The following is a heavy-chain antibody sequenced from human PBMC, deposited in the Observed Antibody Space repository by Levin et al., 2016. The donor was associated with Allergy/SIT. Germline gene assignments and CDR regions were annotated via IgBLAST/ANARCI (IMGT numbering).Heavy chain of an antibody. J-gene: IGHJ6*02. D-gene: IGHD3-3*01. V-gene: IGHV3-30*04. Sequence: GESLKISCAASGITFRNYAMHWLRQAPGEGLEWVAHISFDGADQNYPDSVRGRFTVSRDNSRNTLYLQMDSLRGEDTAIYYCARQFSYGTDVWGQGTTVTVS. CDR1: GITFRNYA. CDR2: ISFDGADQ. CDR3: ARQFSYGTDV.